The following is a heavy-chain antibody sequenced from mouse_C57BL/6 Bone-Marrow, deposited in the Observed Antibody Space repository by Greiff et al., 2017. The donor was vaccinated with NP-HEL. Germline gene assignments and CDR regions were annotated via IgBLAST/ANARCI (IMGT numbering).Heavy chain of an antibody. Sequence: VQLQQPGAELVMPGASVKLSCKASGYTFTSYWKHWVKQRPGQGLEWIGEIDPSDSYTNYNQKFKGKSKLTVDKSSSTAYMQLSSLTSEDSAVYYCARRYYGSSYAWFAYWGQGTLVTVSA. CDR2: IDPSDSYT. D-gene: IGHD1-1*01. J-gene: IGHJ3*01. V-gene: IGHV1-69*01. CDR1: GYTFTSYW. CDR3: ARRYYGSSYAWFAY.